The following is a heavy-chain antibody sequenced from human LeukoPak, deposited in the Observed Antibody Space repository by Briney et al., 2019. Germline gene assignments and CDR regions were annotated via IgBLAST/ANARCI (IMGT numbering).Heavy chain of an antibody. CDR2: IIPILGIA. D-gene: IGHD3-9*01. CDR3: ARDRGVLRYFDCLLPLDY. J-gene: IGHJ4*02. V-gene: IGHV1-69*04. CDR1: GGTFSSYA. Sequence: GASVKVSCKASGGTFSSYAISWVRQAPGQGLEWMGRIIPILGIANYAQKFQGRVTITADKSTSTAYMELSSLRSEDTAVYYCARDRGVLRYFDCLLPLDYWGQGTLVTVSS.